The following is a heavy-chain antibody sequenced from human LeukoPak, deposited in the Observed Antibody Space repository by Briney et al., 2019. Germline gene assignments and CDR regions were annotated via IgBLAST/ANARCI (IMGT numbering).Heavy chain of an antibody. CDR3: AREYCSSTSCYLYYFDY. J-gene: IGHJ4*02. D-gene: IGHD2-2*01. CDR2: ISSSSSTI. Sequence: GGSLRLSCAASGFTLSSYSMNWVRQAPGKGLEWVSYISSSSSTIYYADSVKGRFTISRDNAKNSLYLQMNSLRDEDTAVYYCAREYCSSTSCYLYYFDYWGQGTLVTVSS. CDR1: GFTLSSYS. V-gene: IGHV3-48*02.